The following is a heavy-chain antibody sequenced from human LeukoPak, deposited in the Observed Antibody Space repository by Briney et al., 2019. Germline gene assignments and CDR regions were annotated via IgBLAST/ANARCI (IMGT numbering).Heavy chain of an antibody. D-gene: IGHD6-13*01. CDR1: GFILSSYA. CDR2: ISGSGGST. Sequence: RGSLRLSCAPSGFILSSYAMRWVRQAPGKGLEWVSAISGSGGSTYYADSVKGRFTISRDNSKNTLYLQMNSLRGEDTAVYYCAKGFIAAAGTGFDYWGQGTVVTVSS. V-gene: IGHV3-23*01. CDR3: AKGFIAAAGTGFDY. J-gene: IGHJ4*02.